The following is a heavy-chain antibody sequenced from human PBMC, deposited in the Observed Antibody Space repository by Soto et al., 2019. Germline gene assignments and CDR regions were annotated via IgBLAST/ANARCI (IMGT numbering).Heavy chain of an antibody. CDR2: INAATGNT. D-gene: IGHD1-7*01. V-gene: IGHV1-3*01. Sequence: QVQLVQSGAEVKKPGASVKVSCEASGYTFTNYAMHWVRQAPGQRPEWMGWINAATGNTKYSQKFQGRVTITRDTSATTTSMELSSLRSEDTAVYYCARDRYDKNYGGFDYWGQGTLVTVSS. CDR1: GYTFTNYA. J-gene: IGHJ4*02. CDR3: ARDRYDKNYGGFDY.